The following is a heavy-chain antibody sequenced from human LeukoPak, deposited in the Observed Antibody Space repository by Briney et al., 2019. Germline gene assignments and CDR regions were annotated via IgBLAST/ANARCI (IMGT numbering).Heavy chain of an antibody. J-gene: IGHJ3*01. CDR2: INPNSGGT. CDR3: ARDGRYSSFHLDDAFDV. D-gene: IGHD6-13*01. Sequence: GRSLRLSCAASGFTFSSYAMHWVRQAPGQGLEWMGWINPNSGGTNYAQKFQGRVTMTRDTSISTAHMELSRLRSDDTAVYYCARDGRYSSFHLDDAFDVWGQGTMVTFSS. V-gene: IGHV1-2*02. CDR1: GFTFSSYA.